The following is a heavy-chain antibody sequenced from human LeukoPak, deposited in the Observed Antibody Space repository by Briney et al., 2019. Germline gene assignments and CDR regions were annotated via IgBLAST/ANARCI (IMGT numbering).Heavy chain of an antibody. V-gene: IGHV4-38-2*01. CDR3: ARGGDTANWFDP. D-gene: IGHD5-18*01. J-gene: IGHJ5*02. CDR1: GYSISSGYY. CDR2: IYHSGST. Sequence: SETLSLTCAVSGYSISSGYYWGWIRQPPGKGLEWIGSIYHSGSTYYNPSLKSRVTISVDTSKNQFSLKLSSVTAADTAVYYCARGGDTANWFDPWGQGTLVTVSS.